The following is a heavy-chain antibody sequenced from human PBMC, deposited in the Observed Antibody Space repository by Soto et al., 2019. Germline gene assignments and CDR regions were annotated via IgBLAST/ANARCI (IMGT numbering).Heavy chain of an antibody. CDR2: VYYTGST. D-gene: IGHD2-21*02. CDR3: VRTAREGAVAPHWFDL. CDR1: GASIRSSDYY. J-gene: IGHJ5*02. Sequence: SETLSLTCTVSGASIRSSDYYWSWIRQAPGKGLEWIGYVYYTGSTYYNPSLMSRLLISIDTSKNQFSLKLSSVTAAETAVYFCVRTAREGAVAPHWFDLWGQGTLVTVSS. V-gene: IGHV4-30-4*01.